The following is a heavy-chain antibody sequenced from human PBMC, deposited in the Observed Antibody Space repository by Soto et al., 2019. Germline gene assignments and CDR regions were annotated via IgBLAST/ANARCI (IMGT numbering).Heavy chain of an antibody. CDR2: ISSSGSTI. J-gene: IGHJ6*02. Sequence: GGSVSLSCAASGFTFSSYEMNWVRQAPGKGLEWVSYISSSGSTIYYADSVKGRFTISRDNAKNSLYLQMNSVRAEDTAVYYCVRAIGHYGMDVWGRGTTVTVSS. CDR3: VRAIGHYGMDV. V-gene: IGHV3-48*03. D-gene: IGHD3-22*01. CDR1: GFTFSSYE.